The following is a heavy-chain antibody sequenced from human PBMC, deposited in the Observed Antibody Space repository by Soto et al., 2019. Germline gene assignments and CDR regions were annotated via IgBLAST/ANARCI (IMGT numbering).Heavy chain of an antibody. D-gene: IGHD3-10*01. Sequence: QVQLVESGGGVVQPGRSLRLSCAASGFTFSSYGMHWVRQAPGKGLEWVAVISYDGSNKYYADSVKGRFTISRDNSKNLLYLQMNSLRAEDTAVYYCAKSIVLLSGYYYGMDVWGQGTTVTFSS. CDR1: GFTFSSYG. CDR3: AKSIVLLSGYYYGMDV. J-gene: IGHJ6*02. V-gene: IGHV3-30*18. CDR2: ISYDGSNK.